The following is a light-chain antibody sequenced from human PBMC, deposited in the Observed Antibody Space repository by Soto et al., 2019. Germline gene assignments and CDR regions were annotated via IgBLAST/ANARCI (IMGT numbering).Light chain of an antibody. J-gene: IGKJ3*01. CDR2: GAS. V-gene: IGKV3-20*01. CDR1: QSVSSSY. CDR3: QQYGSSPRFT. Sequence: EIVLTQSPGTLSLSPGERATLSCRASQSVSSSYLAWYQQKPGQAPRLLIYGASSRDTGIPARVSGSGPGTDFTLTISSLEPEDCAVYYYQQYGSSPRFTFGPGTKVDIK.